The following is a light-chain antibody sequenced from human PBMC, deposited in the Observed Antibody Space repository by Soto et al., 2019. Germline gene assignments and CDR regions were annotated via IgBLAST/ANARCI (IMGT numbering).Light chain of an antibody. J-gene: IGKJ4*01. V-gene: IGKV1-5*03. CDR3: QLYNGDST. Sequence: DIQMTQSPSTLSASVGDRVTITCRASQSVSRWLAWYQQKPGKAPNLLIYKASNLQSGVPSRFSGSGSGTEFTLSLCSLQPDDFVTYYCQLYNGDSTFGGETKVEIK. CDR1: QSVSRW. CDR2: KAS.